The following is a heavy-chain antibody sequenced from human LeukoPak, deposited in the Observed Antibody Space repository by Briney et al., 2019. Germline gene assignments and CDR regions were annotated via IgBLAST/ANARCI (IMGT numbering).Heavy chain of an antibody. Sequence: ASVKVSCKASGYTFTSYDINRVRQATGQGLEWMGWMNPNSGNTGYAQKFQGRVTMTRNTSISTAYMELSSLRSEDTAVYYCARRYYGSGPWGMDVWGQGTTVTVSS. CDR3: ARRYYGSGPWGMDV. CDR1: GYTFTSYD. CDR2: MNPNSGNT. D-gene: IGHD3-10*01. J-gene: IGHJ6*02. V-gene: IGHV1-8*01.